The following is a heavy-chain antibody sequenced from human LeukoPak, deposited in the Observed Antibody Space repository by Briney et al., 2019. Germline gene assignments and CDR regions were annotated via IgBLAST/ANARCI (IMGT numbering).Heavy chain of an antibody. V-gene: IGHV1-18*01. CDR3: ARAPHDSSGYPLGY. J-gene: IGHJ4*02. CDR1: GYTFTSYG. D-gene: IGHD3-22*01. CDR2: ISAYNGNT. Sequence: GASVKVSCKASGYTFTSYGISWVRQAPGQGLEWMGWISAYNGNTNYAQKLQGRVTMTTDTFTSTAYMELRRLRSDDTAVYYCARAPHDSSGYPLGYWGQGTLVTVSS.